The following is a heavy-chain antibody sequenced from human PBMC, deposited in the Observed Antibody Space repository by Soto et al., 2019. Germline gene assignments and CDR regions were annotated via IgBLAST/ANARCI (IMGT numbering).Heavy chain of an antibody. V-gene: IGHV1-8*01. Sequence: ASVKVSCKASGYTFTKNDVSGVVQATGQGLEWMGWMNPGSGDTGYAQKFQGRVTMTRDISIATAYMELNSLTSEDTAIYYCARMESFGSLNWFDPWGQGTLVTVSS. D-gene: IGHD5-18*01. CDR2: MNPGSGDT. CDR1: GYTFTKND. CDR3: ARMESFGSLNWFDP. J-gene: IGHJ5*02.